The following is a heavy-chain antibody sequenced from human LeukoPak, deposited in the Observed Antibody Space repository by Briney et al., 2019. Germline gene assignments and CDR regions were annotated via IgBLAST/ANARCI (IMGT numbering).Heavy chain of an antibody. CDR1: GGSISSYY. D-gene: IGHD1-26*01. J-gene: IGHJ3*02. V-gene: IGHV4-59*01. CDR3: ARFSGSYYVEFAFDI. Sequence: PAETLSLTCTLSGGSISSYYWGWIRQPPGKGLEWLGYIYYSGSTNYNPSLKSRVTISVDTSKNQFSLKLSSVTAADTAVYYCARFSGSYYVEFAFDIWGQGTMVTVSS. CDR2: IYYSGST.